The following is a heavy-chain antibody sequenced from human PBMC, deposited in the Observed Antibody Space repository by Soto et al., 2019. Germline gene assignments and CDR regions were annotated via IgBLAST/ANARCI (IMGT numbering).Heavy chain of an antibody. J-gene: IGHJ4*02. V-gene: IGHV4-39*01. CDR2: IYYSGST. Sequence: PSETLSLTCTVSGDSISSSTYFWGWVRQPPGKGLEWIGSIYYSGSTYYNPSLKIRVTISVDTSKNHFSLKLSSVTAADTAVYYCARHLGEGYFDYWGKGTLGTVSS. CDR3: ARHLGEGYFDY. CDR1: GDSISSSTYF.